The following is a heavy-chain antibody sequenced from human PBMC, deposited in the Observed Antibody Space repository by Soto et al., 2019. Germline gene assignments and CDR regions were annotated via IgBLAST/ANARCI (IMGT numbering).Heavy chain of an antibody. CDR2: ISAYNGNT. J-gene: IGHJ4*02. CDR1: GYTFTSYG. D-gene: IGHD2-15*01. Sequence: QVQLGQSGAEVKKPGASVKVSCKASGYTFTSYGVSGVRQAPGQGLEWIGWISAYNGNTNYAQKLQGRVTMNTDTSTTTAYMELRRLRSADPAFYYWARDSTTPREWGQGTLVTVYS. V-gene: IGHV1-18*01. CDR3: ARDSTTPRE.